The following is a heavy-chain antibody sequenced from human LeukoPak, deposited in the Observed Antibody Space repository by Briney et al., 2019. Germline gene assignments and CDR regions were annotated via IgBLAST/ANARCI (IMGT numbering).Heavy chain of an antibody. V-gene: IGHV4-34*01. CDR2: IHYSGSA. J-gene: IGHJ4*02. Sequence: SETLSLTCAVYGGSFSGYYWTWIRQPPGKGLGWIGEIHYSGSATYNPSLKSRVTISVDTSKNQFSLKMNSVTAADTAVYYCARGQWFRAFWSRGTPVTVSS. CDR1: GGSFSGYY. D-gene: IGHD3-10*01. CDR3: ARGQWFRAF.